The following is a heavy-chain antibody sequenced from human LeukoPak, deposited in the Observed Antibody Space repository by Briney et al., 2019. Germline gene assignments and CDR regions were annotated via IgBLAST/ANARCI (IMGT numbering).Heavy chain of an antibody. D-gene: IGHD1-26*01. J-gene: IGHJ6*02. CDR2: IIPILGIA. CDR1: GGTFSSYT. V-gene: IGHV1-69*02. CDR3: ARGLGATEVWKANYYYGMDV. Sequence: SVKVSCKASGGTFSSYTISWVRQAPGQGLEWMGRIIPILGIANYAQKFQGRVTITADKSTSTAYMELSSLRSEDTAVYYCARGLGATEVWKANYYYGMDVWGQGTTVTVSS.